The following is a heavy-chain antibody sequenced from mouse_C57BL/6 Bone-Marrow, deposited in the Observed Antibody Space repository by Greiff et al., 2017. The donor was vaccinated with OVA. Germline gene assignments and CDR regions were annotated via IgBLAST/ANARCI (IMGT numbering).Heavy chain of an antibody. J-gene: IGHJ4*01. D-gene: IGHD2-3*01. V-gene: IGHV2-5*01. CDR2: IWRGGST. Sequence: QVQLKESGPGLVQPSQSLSITCTVSGFSLTSYGVHWVRQSPGKGLEWLGVIWRGGSTDYNAAFMSRLSITKDNSKSQVFFKMNSLQADDTAIYYCAKKDDGYYLPYAMDYWGQGTSVTVSS. CDR3: AKKDDGYYLPYAMDY. CDR1: GFSLTSYG.